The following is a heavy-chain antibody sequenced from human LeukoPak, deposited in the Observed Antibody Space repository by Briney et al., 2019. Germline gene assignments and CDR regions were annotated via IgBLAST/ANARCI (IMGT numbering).Heavy chain of an antibody. J-gene: IGHJ6*03. V-gene: IGHV3-21*01. Sequence: GGSLRLSCEASGFTFSSYSMNWVRQAPGKGLEWVSSISSSSSYIYYADSVKGRFTISRDNAKSSLYLQMNSLRAEDTAVYYCATFVQLLEPYYYYMDVWGKGTTVTISS. CDR1: GFTFSSYS. D-gene: IGHD2-2*01. CDR3: ATFVQLLEPYYYYMDV. CDR2: ISSSSSYI.